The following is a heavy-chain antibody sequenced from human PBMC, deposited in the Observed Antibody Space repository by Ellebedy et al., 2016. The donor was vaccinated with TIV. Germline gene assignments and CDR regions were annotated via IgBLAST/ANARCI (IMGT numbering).Heavy chain of an antibody. CDR2: IDVGGGST. J-gene: IGHJ4*02. Sequence: GESLKISCVASGLTFSNRVMSWVRQAPGKGLEWVSGIDVGGGSTGYAGSVRGRFTISRDNSRSTLFLQMNSLRPEDSAVYYCAREVWYPASWGQGTLVTVSS. CDR1: GLTFSNRV. CDR3: AREVWYPAS. V-gene: IGHV3-23*01. D-gene: IGHD6-13*01.